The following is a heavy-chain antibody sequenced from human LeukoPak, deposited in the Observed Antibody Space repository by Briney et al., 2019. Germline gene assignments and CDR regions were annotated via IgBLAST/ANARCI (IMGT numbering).Heavy chain of an antibody. Sequence: SQTLSLTCTVSGGSISSGGYYWSWIRQPPGKGLEWIGYIYYSGSTNYNPSLKSRVTISVDTSKNQFSLKLSSVTAADTAVYYCAGITMIVVVITTVNWFDPWGQGTLVTVSS. V-gene: IGHV4-61*08. J-gene: IGHJ5*02. CDR2: IYYSGST. CDR1: GGSISSGGYY. D-gene: IGHD3-22*01. CDR3: AGITMIVVVITTVNWFDP.